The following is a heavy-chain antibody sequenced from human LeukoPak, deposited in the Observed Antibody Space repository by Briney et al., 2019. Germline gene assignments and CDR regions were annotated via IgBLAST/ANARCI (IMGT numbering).Heavy chain of an antibody. CDR1: GYXFTSYW. J-gene: IGHJ4*02. Sequence: GESLRISCNGSGYXFTSYWISWVRQMPGKGLEWMGRIDPSDSYTNYSPSFQGHVTISADKSISTAYLQWSSLKASDTAMYYCASSGYTYGRLDYWGQGTLVTVSS. CDR2: IDPSDSYT. CDR3: ASSGYTYGRLDY. V-gene: IGHV5-10-1*01. D-gene: IGHD5-18*01.